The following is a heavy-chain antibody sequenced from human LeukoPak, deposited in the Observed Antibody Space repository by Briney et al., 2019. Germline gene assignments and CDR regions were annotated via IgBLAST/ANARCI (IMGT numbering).Heavy chain of an antibody. J-gene: IGHJ3*02. D-gene: IGHD5-24*01. CDR2: ISYDGSNK. V-gene: IGHV3-30*18. Sequence: PGGSLRLSCAASGFTFSSYGMHWVRQAPGKGLEWVAVISYDGSNKYYADSVKGRFTISRDSSKNTLYLQMNSLRAEDTAVYYCAKDWGDGYNFPDAFDIWGQGTMVTVSS. CDR3: AKDWGDGYNFPDAFDI. CDR1: GFTFSSYG.